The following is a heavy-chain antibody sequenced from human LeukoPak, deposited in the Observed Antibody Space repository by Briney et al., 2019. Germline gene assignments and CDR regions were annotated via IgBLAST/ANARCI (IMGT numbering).Heavy chain of an antibody. CDR1: GYSFTSYL. V-gene: IGHV5-51*01. D-gene: IGHD5/OR15-5a*01. J-gene: IGHJ3*02. Sequence: GEYLKISCKGSGYSFTSYLIGWVRQMPGKGLEWMGFIYPDDSHTRYSPSFEGQVTISADKSINTAYLQWSRLRASDTAMYYCARHRTTGYSVSAFDMWGQGTLVTVSS. CDR3: ARHRTTGYSVSAFDM. CDR2: IYPDDSHT.